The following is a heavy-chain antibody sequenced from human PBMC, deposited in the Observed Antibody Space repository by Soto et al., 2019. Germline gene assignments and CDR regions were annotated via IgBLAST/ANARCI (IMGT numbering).Heavy chain of an antibody. CDR1: GFTFSNYW. CDR3: ASSARGSYGDYS. J-gene: IGHJ4*02. CDR2: INSDGSST. Sequence: EAHLVESGGGLVQPGGSLRLSCAASGFTFSNYWIHWVRQAPGKGLVWVPRINSDGSSTNYADSVKGRFTISRDNAKNTVYLQMNSLRAEDTAMFYCASSARGSYGDYSWGQGTLVTVSP. V-gene: IGHV3-74*01. D-gene: IGHD4-17*01.